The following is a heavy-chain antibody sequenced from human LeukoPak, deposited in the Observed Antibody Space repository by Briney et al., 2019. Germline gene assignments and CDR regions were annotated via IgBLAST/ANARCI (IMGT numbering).Heavy chain of an antibody. CDR2: IYIRGTP. CDR3: AATGGSYGYSGFDS. CDR1: GDSISSS. V-gene: IGHV4-4*09. J-gene: IGHJ4*02. Sequence: SETLSLTCTVSGDSISSSWSWIRQPPGKGLEWIGSIYIRGTPHYNPSLKSRVIRSLDTSKTQFSLKLTSVSAADTAVYYCAATGGSYGYSGFDSWGQGTLVTVSS. D-gene: IGHD5-18*01.